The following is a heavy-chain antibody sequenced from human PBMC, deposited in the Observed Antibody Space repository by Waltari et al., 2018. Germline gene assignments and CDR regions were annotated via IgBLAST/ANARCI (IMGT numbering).Heavy chain of an antibody. V-gene: IGHV3-23*01. CDR1: GFTFSSYA. CDR3: AKEGLTSSYVGYQAFGFDY. Sequence: EVQLLESGGGLVQPGGSLRLSCAASGFTFSSYAMSWVRPAPGKGREWVSAISGSGGSTYYADSVKGRFTISRDNSKNTLYLQMNSLRAEDTAVYYCAKEGLTSSYVGYQAFGFDYWGQGTLVTVSS. J-gene: IGHJ4*02. D-gene: IGHD2-2*01. CDR2: ISGSGGST.